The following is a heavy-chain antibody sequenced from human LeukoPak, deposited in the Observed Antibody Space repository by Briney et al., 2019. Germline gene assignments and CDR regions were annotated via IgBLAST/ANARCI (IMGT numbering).Heavy chain of an antibody. CDR3: AKGVVDFWSGYAYFDY. CDR1: GFTFSSYA. J-gene: IGHJ4*02. CDR2: ISGSGGST. Sequence: GGSLGLSCAASGFTFSSYAMSWVRQAPGKGLERVSAISGSGGSTYYADSVKGRFTISRDNSKNTLYLQMNSLRAEDTAVYYCAKGVVDFWSGYAYFDYWGQGTLVTVSS. D-gene: IGHD3-3*01. V-gene: IGHV3-23*01.